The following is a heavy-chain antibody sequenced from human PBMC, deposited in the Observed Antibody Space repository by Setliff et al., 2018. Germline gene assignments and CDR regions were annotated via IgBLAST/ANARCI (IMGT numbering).Heavy chain of an antibody. CDR2: IIPMFGTA. CDR1: GYTFTGYY. Sequence: GASVKVSCKASGYTFTGYYMHWVRQAPGQGLEWMGGIIPMFGTANKAQKFQDRVTITADESTSTIYMELISLGSEDTAVYYCAGGQPPVRKYYYYMDVWGKGTTVTVSS. J-gene: IGHJ6*03. CDR3: AGGQPPVRKYYYYMDV. V-gene: IGHV1-69*13. D-gene: IGHD1-1*01.